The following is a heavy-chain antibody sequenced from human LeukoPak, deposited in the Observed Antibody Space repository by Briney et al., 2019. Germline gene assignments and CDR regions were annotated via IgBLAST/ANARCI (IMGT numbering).Heavy chain of an antibody. CDR2: IFSSGSS. J-gene: IGHJ4*02. D-gene: IGHD3-16*01. Sequence: SETLSLTCAVSGGSMSGYYWSWIRQPPGKGLEWIGYIFSSGSSNFNPSLKSRVTISVDTSRNQFSLRLSSVAAADTAVYSCARRSKLGYYFDSWGQGILVTVSS. V-gene: IGHV4-59*08. CDR3: ARRSKLGYYFDS. CDR1: GGSMSGYY.